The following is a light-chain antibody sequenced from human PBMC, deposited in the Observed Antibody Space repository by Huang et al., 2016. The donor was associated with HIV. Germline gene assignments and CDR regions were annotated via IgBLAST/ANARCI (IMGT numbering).Light chain of an antibody. CDR1: QDIGNF. CDR3: QQYNNWPPFT. J-gene: IGKJ3*01. V-gene: IGKV1-27*01. CDR2: GAS. Sequence: DIQMTQSPSSLSASPGVRVTLSCRANQDIGNFLAWYQHKPGGVPRFLIYGASTLQSGVPSRFSGSGSGTEFTLTISSLQSEDFGVYYCQQYNNWPPFTFGPGTKVDIK.